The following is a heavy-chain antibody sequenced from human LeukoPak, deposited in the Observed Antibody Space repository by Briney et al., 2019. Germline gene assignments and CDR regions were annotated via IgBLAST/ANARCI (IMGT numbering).Heavy chain of an antibody. V-gene: IGHV4-59*01. CDR3: ARSRRGADYYYYYMDV. J-gene: IGHJ6*03. CDR1: GGSLSSYY. CDR2: TYYSGST. Sequence: PSETLSLTCTVSGGSLSSYYWSWIRQPPGKGLEWIGYTYYSGSTNYNSFLKSQVTISVDKSKNQFSLKLSSVTAADTAVYYCARSRRGADYYYYYMDVWGKGTTVTVSS.